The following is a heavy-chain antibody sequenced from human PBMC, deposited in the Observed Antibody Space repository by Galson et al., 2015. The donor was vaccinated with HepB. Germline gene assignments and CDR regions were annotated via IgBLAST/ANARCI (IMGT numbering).Heavy chain of an antibody. CDR2: IWYDGSNK. CDR1: GFTFSSYG. V-gene: IGHV3-33*06. CDR3: AKGFGSGWYADIYYFDY. D-gene: IGHD6-19*01. J-gene: IGHJ4*02. Sequence: SLRLSCAASGFTFSSYGMHWVRQAPGKGLEWVAVIWYDGSNKYYADSVKGRFTISRDNSKYTLYLQMNSLRAEDTAVYYCAKGFGSGWYADIYYFDYWGQGTLVTVSS.